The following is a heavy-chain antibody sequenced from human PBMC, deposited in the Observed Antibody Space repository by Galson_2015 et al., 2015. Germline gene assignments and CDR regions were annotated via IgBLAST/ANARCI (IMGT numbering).Heavy chain of an antibody. J-gene: IGHJ6*03. V-gene: IGHV3-23*01. Sequence: SLRLSCAASGFTFSSYGMSWVRQAPGKGLEWVSGISGSGGTTYHADSVKGRFTISRDNTKNTLYLQMNSLRAEDTAVYYCATAGVGAARASSYYMDVWGKGTPVTVSS. CDR3: ATAGVGAARASSYYMDV. CDR1: GFTFSSYG. D-gene: IGHD5-18*01. CDR2: ISGSGGTT.